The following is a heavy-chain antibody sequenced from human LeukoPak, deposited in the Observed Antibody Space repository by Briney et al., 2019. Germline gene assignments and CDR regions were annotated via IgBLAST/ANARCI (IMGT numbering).Heavy chain of an antibody. CDR3: ARVSESYHDY. J-gene: IGHJ4*02. Sequence: GGSLRLSCAASGFTFSSYVMNWVRQAPGKGLEWVSTIDESGGTTYYADSVKGRFTFSRDNAKNSLYLQMNSLRAEDTAVYYCARVSESYHDYWGQGTLVTVSS. CDR1: GFTFSSYV. D-gene: IGHD1-26*01. V-gene: IGHV3-23*01. CDR2: IDESGGTT.